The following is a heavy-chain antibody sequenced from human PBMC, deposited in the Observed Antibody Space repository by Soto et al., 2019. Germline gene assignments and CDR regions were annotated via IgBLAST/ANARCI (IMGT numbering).Heavy chain of an antibody. CDR2: IYPGVSDT. Sequence: PGQSLKISCTGSRYTFTSYWIGFVRQMPEKHFVGMQIIYPGVSDTTCGSSYQGQVTCSADKSISTAYLQWSRLEVSDAAMYYCARHAYSGSYHAAYYFDYWGRGTLVT. CDR3: ARHAYSGSYHAAYYFDY. J-gene: IGHJ4*02. D-gene: IGHD1-26*01. V-gene: IGHV5-51*01. CDR1: RYTFTSYW.